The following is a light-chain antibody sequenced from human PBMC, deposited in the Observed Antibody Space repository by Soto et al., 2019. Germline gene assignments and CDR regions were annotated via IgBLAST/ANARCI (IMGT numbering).Light chain of an antibody. Sequence: EIVMTQSPATLSVSPGERATLSCRASQSVSSNLAWYQQKPGQAPRLLIYASTRATGIPARFSGSGSGTEFTLTISSLQSEDFVVYYCQQYNSWPPITFGQGTRLEIK. CDR2: AS. CDR1: QSVSSN. CDR3: QQYNSWPPIT. J-gene: IGKJ5*01. V-gene: IGKV3-15*01.